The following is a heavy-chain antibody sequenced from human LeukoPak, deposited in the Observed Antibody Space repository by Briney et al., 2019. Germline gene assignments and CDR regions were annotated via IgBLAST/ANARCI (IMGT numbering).Heavy chain of an antibody. V-gene: IGHV4-38-2*02. CDR3: ARAEWGIAAAGTFDY. D-gene: IGHD6-13*01. Sequence: SETLSLTCTVSGYSISSGYYWGWIRQPPGKGLEWIGSIYHSGSTYYNPSLKSRVTISVDTSRNQFSLKLSSVTAADTAVYYCARAEWGIAAAGTFDYWGQGTLVTVSS. J-gene: IGHJ4*02. CDR2: IYHSGST. CDR1: GYSISSGYY.